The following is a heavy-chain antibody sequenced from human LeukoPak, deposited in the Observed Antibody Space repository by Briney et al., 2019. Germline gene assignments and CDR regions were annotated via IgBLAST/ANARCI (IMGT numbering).Heavy chain of an antibody. V-gene: IGHV5-51*01. D-gene: IGHD3-10*01. CDR3: ARLPNSGADLTWFDP. CDR1: GYRFTYYW. Sequence: GESLKISCKASGYRFTYYWIAWVRQMPGKGLEWMGIIYPYDSHTRYSPSFQGQVTISADESISTAYLQWSSLKASDTAMYYCARLPNSGADLTWFDPWGQGTLVTVSS. CDR2: IYPYDSHT. J-gene: IGHJ5*02.